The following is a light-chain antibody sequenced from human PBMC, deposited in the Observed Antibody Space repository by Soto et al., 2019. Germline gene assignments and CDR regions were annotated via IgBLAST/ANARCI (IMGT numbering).Light chain of an antibody. J-gene: IGKJ4*01. CDR2: VAS. Sequence: EIVMTQSPVTLSVSPGDRATLSCRASQSVNSNLAWYQHKHGQTPKLLIYVASTRATGIPARFSGSGSGTDFTLTISSLQYEDFAVYYCQQYNVWPLTFGGGTKVEFK. CDR1: QSVNSN. CDR3: QQYNVWPLT. V-gene: IGKV3-15*01.